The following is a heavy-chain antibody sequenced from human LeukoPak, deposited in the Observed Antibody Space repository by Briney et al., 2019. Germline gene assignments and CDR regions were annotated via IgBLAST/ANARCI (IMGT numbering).Heavy chain of an antibody. CDR3: ASEVYIAAYGSGDY. CDR1: GFGFSTFG. Sequence: GGSLRLSCVASGFGFSTFGMNWVRQAPGKGLEWVAYISESGSTEYYADSVRGRFTISRDNAKKSLYLQMNGLRAEDTGLYYCASEVYIAAYGSGDYWGQGTLVTASS. D-gene: IGHD6-25*01. V-gene: IGHV3-48*04. CDR2: ISESGSTE. J-gene: IGHJ4*02.